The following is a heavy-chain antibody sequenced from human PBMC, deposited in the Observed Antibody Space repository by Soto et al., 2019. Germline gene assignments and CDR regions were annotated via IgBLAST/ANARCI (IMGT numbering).Heavy chain of an antibody. Sequence: VQLLESGGALVQPGGSLRLSCAASGFTFSSYAMHWVRQAPGKGLEWVAVISYDGSNKYYADSVKGRFTISRDNSKNTLYLQMNSLRAEDTAVYYCARGPPGAVAATYYYGMDVWGQGTTVTVSS. D-gene: IGHD2-15*01. CDR2: ISYDGSNK. CDR1: GFTFSSYA. V-gene: IGHV3-30-3*01. J-gene: IGHJ6*02. CDR3: ARGPPGAVAATYYYGMDV.